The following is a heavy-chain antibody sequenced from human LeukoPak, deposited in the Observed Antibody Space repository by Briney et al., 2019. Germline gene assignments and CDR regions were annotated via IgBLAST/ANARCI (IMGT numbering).Heavy chain of an antibody. CDR1: AFTFTRYY. Sequence: ASVKVSCKASAFTFTRYYLHWVRQAPGQGLEYMGWINLNSGGTNYAQRFRGRVAMTRDTSISTAYMELSSLISDDTAVYYCATSIGYSSTWGAFDIWGQGTMVTVSS. CDR3: ATSIGYSSTWGAFDI. D-gene: IGHD6-13*01. J-gene: IGHJ3*02. V-gene: IGHV1-2*02. CDR2: INLNSGGT.